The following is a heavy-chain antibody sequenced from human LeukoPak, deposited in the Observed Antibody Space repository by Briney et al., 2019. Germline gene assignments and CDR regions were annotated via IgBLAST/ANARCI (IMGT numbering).Heavy chain of an antibody. CDR3: ARHYVSPTYEAQAGTGLFDY. D-gene: IGHD6-19*01. CDR1: GGSISSSSYY. Sequence: SETLSLTCSVSGGSISSSSYYWGWIRQPPGKGLEWIGSIYYSGSTYYNPSLKSRVTISVDTSKNQFSLKLSSVTAADTAVYYCARHYVSPTYEAQAGTGLFDYWGQGTLVTVSS. CDR2: IYYSGST. V-gene: IGHV4-39*01. J-gene: IGHJ4*02.